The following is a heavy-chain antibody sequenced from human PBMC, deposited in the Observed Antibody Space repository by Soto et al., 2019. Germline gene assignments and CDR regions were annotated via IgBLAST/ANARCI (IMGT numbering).Heavy chain of an antibody. Sequence: ASVKVSCKASGYTFTRYDINWVRRATGQGLEWMGWMNPNSGNTGYAQKFQGRVTMTRNTSISTAYMELSSLRSEDTAVYYCATEPFIVGATAGFDYWGQGTLVTVSS. CDR3: ATEPFIVGATAGFDY. CDR2: MNPNSGNT. V-gene: IGHV1-8*01. J-gene: IGHJ4*02. D-gene: IGHD1-26*01. CDR1: GYTFTRYD.